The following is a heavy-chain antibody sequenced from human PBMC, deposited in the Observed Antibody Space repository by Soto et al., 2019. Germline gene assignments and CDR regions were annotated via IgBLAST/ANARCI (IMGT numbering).Heavy chain of an antibody. CDR2: INPSSGST. Sequence: QVELVQSGAEVKKPGASVKVSCQASGYSFTAYFMHWVRQAPGQGLEWVGRINPSSGSTSYAQKFQGRVTMTRDTSTSTVYMELSSLRSEDTAVFCCARGSGSFVYGMDVWGQGTTVTVSS. CDR1: GYSFTAYF. V-gene: IGHV1-46*01. D-gene: IGHD3-10*01. CDR3: ARGSGSFVYGMDV. J-gene: IGHJ6*02.